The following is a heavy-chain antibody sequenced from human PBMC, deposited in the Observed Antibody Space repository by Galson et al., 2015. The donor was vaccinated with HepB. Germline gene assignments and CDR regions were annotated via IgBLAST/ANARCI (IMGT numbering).Heavy chain of an antibody. CDR2: TAYNGNRE. V-gene: IGHV3-30*18. D-gene: IGHD5-12*01. Sequence: SLRLSCAASGFTFSNYGMHWVREAPGKGLEWVAGTAYNGNREYYGDPVRGRFTIARDNSKNTLYLEIKSLRAEDTAVYYCAKDQGSYDFSYYGMDVWGQGTTVSVPS. CDR1: GFTFSNYG. CDR3: AKDQGSYDFSYYGMDV. J-gene: IGHJ6*02.